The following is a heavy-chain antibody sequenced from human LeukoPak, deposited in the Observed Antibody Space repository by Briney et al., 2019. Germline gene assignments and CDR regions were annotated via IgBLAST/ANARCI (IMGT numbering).Heavy chain of an antibody. CDR3: ARMRVVMPTVVVVTTTSFYYYGMDV. Sequence: AASVKVSCKASGYTFSSYDINWVRQATGEGREWMGWMNPNSGNTGYAQKFQGRVTLTRNTSISTAYMELSSLRSEDTAVYYCARMRVVMPTVVVVTTTSFYYYGMDVWGQGTMVTVSS. D-gene: IGHD2-15*01. V-gene: IGHV1-8*01. CDR2: MNPNSGNT. CDR1: GYTFSSYD. J-gene: IGHJ6*02.